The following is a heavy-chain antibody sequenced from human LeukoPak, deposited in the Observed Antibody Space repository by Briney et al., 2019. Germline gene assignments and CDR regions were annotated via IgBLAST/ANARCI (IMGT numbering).Heavy chain of an antibody. J-gene: IGHJ4*02. D-gene: IGHD5-24*01. V-gene: IGHV3-9*01. CDR2: ISWNSGSI. CDR1: GFTFDDYA. CDR3: AKDMREGDGYTFSY. Sequence: PGRSLRLSCAASGFTFDDYAMHWVRQAPGKGLEWVSGISWNSGSIGYADSVKGRFTISRDNAKNSLYPQMNSLRAEDTALYYCAKDMREGDGYTFSYWGQGTLVTVSS.